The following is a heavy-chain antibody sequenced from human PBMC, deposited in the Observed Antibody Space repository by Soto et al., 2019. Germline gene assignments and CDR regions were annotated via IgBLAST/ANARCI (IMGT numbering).Heavy chain of an antibody. CDR2: IYYSGST. CDR1: GGSISSYY. D-gene: IGHD4-17*01. CDR3: ARSRLTTVVTLFDY. V-gene: IGHV4-59*01. J-gene: IGHJ4*02. Sequence: LSLTCTVSGGSISSYYWSWIRQPPGKGLEWIGYIYYSGSTNYNPSLKSRVTISVDTSKNQFSLKLSSVTAADTAVYYCARSRLTTVVTLFDYWGQGTLVTVSS.